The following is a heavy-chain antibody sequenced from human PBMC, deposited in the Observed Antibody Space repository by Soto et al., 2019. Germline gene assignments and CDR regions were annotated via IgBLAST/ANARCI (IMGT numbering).Heavy chain of an antibody. D-gene: IGHD1-26*01. Sequence: KTSETLSLTCTISGGSISVSYWSWIRQPPGQALEWIGYIYDSGSPYYNPSLRSRVIISADTSKNQISLKLTSATAADPAVYYCARGVGSSPPRYWGRGTLVTVSS. J-gene: IGHJ4*02. CDR2: IYDSGSP. CDR3: ARGVGSSPPRY. CDR1: GGSISVSY. V-gene: IGHV4-59*01.